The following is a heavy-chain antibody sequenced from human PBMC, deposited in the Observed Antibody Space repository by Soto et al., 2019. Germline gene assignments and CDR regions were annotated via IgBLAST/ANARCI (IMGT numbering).Heavy chain of an antibody. D-gene: IGHD2-2*01. J-gene: IGHJ4*02. CDR1: GFTFSSYA. CDR2: ISSNGGST. CDR3: ARGYCSSTSCYVPFYY. Sequence: GGSLRLSCAASGFTFSSYAMHWVRQAPGKGLEYVSAISSNGGSTYYANSVKGRFTISRDNSKNTLYLQMGSLRAEDMAVYYCARGYCSSTSCYVPFYYCGQGTLVTVSS. V-gene: IGHV3-64*01.